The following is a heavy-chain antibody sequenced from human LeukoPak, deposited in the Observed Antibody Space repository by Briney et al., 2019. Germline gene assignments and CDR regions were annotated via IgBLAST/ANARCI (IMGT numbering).Heavy chain of an antibody. CDR1: GGSITSGGNY. CDR2: ISHSGST. V-gene: IGHV4-31*03. D-gene: IGHD2-2*01. Sequence: SQTLSLTCTVSGGSITSGGNYWTWIRQHPGEGLEWIGYISHSGSTYYNPSLKSRVTISVDTSKNQFSLQLISVTAADTAVYYCARYYCASSSCPGVDYWGRGTLFTVSS. J-gene: IGHJ4*02. CDR3: ARYYCASSSCPGVDY.